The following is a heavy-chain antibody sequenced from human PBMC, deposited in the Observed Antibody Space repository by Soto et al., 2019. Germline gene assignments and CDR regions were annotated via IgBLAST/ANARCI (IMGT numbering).Heavy chain of an antibody. J-gene: IGHJ4*02. CDR3: AAWAEGATEVH. CDR1: GFSVSGYG. D-gene: IGHD2-15*01. Sequence: PGGSLRLSCETSGFSVSGYGSHWVRQAPGKGLEWVAVIWYDASKQFYAASVEGRFTISRDNSKAILYLQMNSLRAEDTAVYYCAAWAEGATEVHWGQGTLVTVSS. V-gene: IGHV3-33*01. CDR2: IWYDASKQ.